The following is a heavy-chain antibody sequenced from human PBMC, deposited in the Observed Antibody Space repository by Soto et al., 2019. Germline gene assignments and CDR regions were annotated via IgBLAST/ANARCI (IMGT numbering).Heavy chain of an antibody. CDR3: ARGDSGYDPLDY. J-gene: IGHJ4*02. Sequence: SDTLSLTCTVSGGSISSYYWSWIRQPPGKGLEWIGEIYHSGSTNYNPSLKSRVTISVDKSKNQFSLKLSSVTAADTAVYYCARGDSGYDPLDYWGQGTLVTVSS. D-gene: IGHD5-12*01. V-gene: IGHV4-59*12. CDR2: IYHSGST. CDR1: GGSISSYY.